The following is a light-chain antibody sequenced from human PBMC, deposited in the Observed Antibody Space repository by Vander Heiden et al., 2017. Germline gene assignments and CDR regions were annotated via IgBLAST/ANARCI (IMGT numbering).Light chain of an antibody. CDR1: QSLLHSNGYNY. J-gene: IGKJ5*01. Sequence: DIVMTQSPLSLPVTPGEPASISCRSSQSLLHSNGYNYLDWYLQKPGQPPQLLIYLGSNRASGVPDRFSGSGSGTDFTLKISRVEAEDVGVYYCMQALQTPGTFGQGTRLEIK. CDR3: MQALQTPGT. CDR2: LGS. V-gene: IGKV2-28*01.